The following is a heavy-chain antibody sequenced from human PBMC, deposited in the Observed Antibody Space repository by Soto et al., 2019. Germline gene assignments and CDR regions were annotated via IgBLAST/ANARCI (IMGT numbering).Heavy chain of an antibody. V-gene: IGHV4-39*01. D-gene: IGHD6-19*01. J-gene: IGHJ5*02. CDR3: ARLRPTGGYSSGCFDP. CDR1: GGSIITTNYY. CDR2: TYYGVST. Sequence: PSETLSLTCTVSGGSIITTNYYCACIRQSPGKGLAWVGSTYYGVSTYYNPPLKSRVTISVDTSTNQFSLRLTSVIDADTVVDYSARLRPTGGYSSGCFDPWGPGIPVTVSS.